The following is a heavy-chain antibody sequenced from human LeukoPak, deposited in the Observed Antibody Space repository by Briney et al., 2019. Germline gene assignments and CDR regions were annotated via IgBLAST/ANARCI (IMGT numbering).Heavy chain of an antibody. CDR3: ARAPYSSSWYMVDAFDI. D-gene: IGHD6-13*01. Sequence: GGSLRLSCAASGFTFSSYSMNWVRQAPGKGLEWVPYISSSSSTIYYADSVKGRFTISRDNAKNSLYLQMNSLRAEDTAVYYCARAPYSSSWYMVDAFDIWGQGTMVTVSS. CDR2: ISSSSSTI. J-gene: IGHJ3*02. V-gene: IGHV3-48*04. CDR1: GFTFSSYS.